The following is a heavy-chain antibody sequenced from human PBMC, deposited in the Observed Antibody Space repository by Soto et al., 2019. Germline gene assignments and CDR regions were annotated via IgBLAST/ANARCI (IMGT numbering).Heavy chain of an antibody. V-gene: IGHV3-30-3*01. CDR3: AREGDTAMVTAFDY. CDR2: ISYDGSNK. D-gene: IGHD5-18*01. J-gene: IGHJ4*02. Sequence: QVQLVESGGGVVQPGRSLRLSCAASGFTFSSYAMHWVRQAPGKGLEWVAVISYDGSNKYYADSVKGRFTISRDNSKNTLYLQMNSLRAEDTAVYYCAREGDTAMVTAFDYWGQGTLFTVSS. CDR1: GFTFSSYA.